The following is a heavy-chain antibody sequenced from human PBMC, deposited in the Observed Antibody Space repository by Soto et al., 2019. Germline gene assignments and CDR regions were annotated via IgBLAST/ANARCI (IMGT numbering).Heavy chain of an antibody. CDR3: ARALGYCGGGGCDAFDI. D-gene: IGHD2-15*01. CDR1: GFTFSSYG. CDR2: ISYYGSNK. J-gene: IGHJ3*02. V-gene: IGHV3-30*03. Sequence: GGSLRLSCAASGFTFSSYGMHWVRQAPGKGLEWVAVISYYGSNKYYADSVKGRFTISRDNSKNTLYLQMNSLRAEDTAVYYCARALGYCGGGGCDAFDIWGQGTMVTVSS.